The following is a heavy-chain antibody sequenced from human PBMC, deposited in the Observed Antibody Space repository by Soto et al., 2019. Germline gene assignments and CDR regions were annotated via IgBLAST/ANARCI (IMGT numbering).Heavy chain of an antibody. Sequence: EVQLLESGGGLVQPGGSLRLSCAASGFTFSSYAMSWVRQAPGKGLEWVSAISGSGGSTYYADYVKGRFTISRDNSKNTLYLQMNSLRAEDTAVYYCAKDDGYSSGWYYFDYWGQGTLVTVSS. V-gene: IGHV3-23*01. CDR3: AKDDGYSSGWYYFDY. D-gene: IGHD6-19*01. CDR2: ISGSGGST. CDR1: GFTFSSYA. J-gene: IGHJ4*02.